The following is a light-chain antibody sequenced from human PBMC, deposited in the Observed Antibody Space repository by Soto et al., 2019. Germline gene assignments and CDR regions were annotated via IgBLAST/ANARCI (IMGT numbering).Light chain of an antibody. J-gene: IGLJ1*01. CDR3: ASSTTNTTSV. V-gene: IGLV2-14*01. Sequence: QSVLTQPASVSGSAGQSSAISCTGTSSDVGGYSYVSWYQQQPGKAPKLVISDVSNRPSGVSDRFSGSKSGNTASLTISGLQTEDEADYYSASSTTNTTSVFGTRTNATVL. CDR2: DVS. CDR1: SSDVGGYSY.